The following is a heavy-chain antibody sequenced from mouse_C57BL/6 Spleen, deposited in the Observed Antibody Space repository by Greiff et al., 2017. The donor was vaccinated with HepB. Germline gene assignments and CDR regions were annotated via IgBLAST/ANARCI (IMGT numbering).Heavy chain of an antibody. CDR3: ARGGTGRFAY. CDR1: GYTFTSYW. J-gene: IGHJ3*01. Sequence: QVHVKQPGAELVRPGSSVKLSCKASGYTFTSYWMDWVKQRPGQGLEWIGNIYPSDSETHYNQKFKDKATLTVDKSSSTAYMQLSSLTSEDSAVYYCARGGTGRFAYWGQGTLVTVSA. V-gene: IGHV1-61*01. D-gene: IGHD3-1*01. CDR2: IYPSDSET.